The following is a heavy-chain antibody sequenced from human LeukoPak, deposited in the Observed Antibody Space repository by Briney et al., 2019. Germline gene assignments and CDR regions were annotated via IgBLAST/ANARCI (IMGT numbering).Heavy chain of an antibody. V-gene: IGHV1-2*02. Sequence: GASVTVSCKASGYTFTGYCMHWVRQAPGQGLAWMGWINPNSGGTNYAQKFQGRVTMTRDTSISTAYMELSRLRSDYTAVYYCAXSGXFVDLLSYQFDYGGQGPLFTFS. D-gene: IGHD3-9*01. CDR3: AXSGXFVDLLSYQFDY. CDR2: INPNSGGT. J-gene: IGHJ4*02. CDR1: GYTFTGYC.